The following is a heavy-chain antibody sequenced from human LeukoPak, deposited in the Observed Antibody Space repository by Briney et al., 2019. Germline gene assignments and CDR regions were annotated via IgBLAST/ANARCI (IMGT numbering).Heavy chain of an antibody. CDR2: ISTGGSTV. CDR3: GRVETEDYDEDLSYLDL. CDR1: GFTFSSYA. D-gene: IGHD3-16*01. V-gene: IGHV3-48*04. Sequence: PGGSLRLSCAASGFTFSSYAMSWVRQAPGKGLEWVSYISTGGSTVFYADSVKGRFTISRDNAKNSLFLQMNNLGAEDTALDYFGRVETEDYDEDLSYLDLGGSGTPVTVSS. J-gene: IGHJ2*01.